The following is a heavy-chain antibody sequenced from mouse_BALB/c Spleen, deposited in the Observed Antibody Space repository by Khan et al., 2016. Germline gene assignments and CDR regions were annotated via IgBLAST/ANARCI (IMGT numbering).Heavy chain of an antibody. CDR2: IYPGDGDT. D-gene: IGHD4-1*01. J-gene: IGHJ4*01. V-gene: IGHV1-80*01. CDR3: AKLTGTRDAMDY. CDR1: GYAFSSYW. Sequence: QVQLQQSGAELVRPGSSVKISCKASGYAFSSYWMNWVKQRPGQGLEWIGQIYPGDGDTNYNGKFKGKATLTADKSSSTAYMQLSSLTSEDSAVYFGAKLTGTRDAMDYWGQGTSVTVSS.